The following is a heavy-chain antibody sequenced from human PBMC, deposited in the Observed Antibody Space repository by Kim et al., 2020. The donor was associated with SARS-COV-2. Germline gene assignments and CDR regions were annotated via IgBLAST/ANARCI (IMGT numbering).Heavy chain of an antibody. J-gene: IGHJ4*02. CDR3: ARARRDSSAWYEADF. V-gene: IGHV3-66*01. Sequence: DTVKGRLTIARDNSRNTLYLQINSLRAEDTAVYYCARARRDSSAWYEADFWGQGTLVTVSS. D-gene: IGHD6-19*01.